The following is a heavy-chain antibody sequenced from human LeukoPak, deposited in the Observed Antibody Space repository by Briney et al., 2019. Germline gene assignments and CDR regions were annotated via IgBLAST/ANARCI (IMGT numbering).Heavy chain of an antibody. V-gene: IGHV4-59*08. CDR1: GGSISSYY. D-gene: IGHD6-13*01. CDR2: IYYSGST. J-gene: IGHJ4*02. Sequence: PSETLSLTCTVSGGSISSYYWSWIRQPPGKGLEWIGYIYYSGSTNYNPSLKSRVTISVDTSKNQFSLKLSSVTAADTAVFYCARHRPSYSSSWYVIEYWGQGTLVTVSS. CDR3: ARHRPSYSSSWYVIEY.